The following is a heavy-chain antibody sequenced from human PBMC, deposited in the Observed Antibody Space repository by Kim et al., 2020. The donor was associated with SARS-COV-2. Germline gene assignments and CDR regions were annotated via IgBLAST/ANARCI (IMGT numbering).Heavy chain of an antibody. D-gene: IGHD6-13*01. V-gene: IGHV3-23*01. CDR2: IGSGGTT. J-gene: IGHJ4*02. Sequence: GGSLRLSCAASGFTFSNYAMSWVRQAPGKGLEWVSVIGSGGTTYYADSVKGRFIISRDNSKNTLYLQMNSLRAEDTAVYYCAKRPPYSSTSWYAFDYWGRGTLVTVSS. CDR3: AKRPPYSSTSWYAFDY. CDR1: GFTFSNYA.